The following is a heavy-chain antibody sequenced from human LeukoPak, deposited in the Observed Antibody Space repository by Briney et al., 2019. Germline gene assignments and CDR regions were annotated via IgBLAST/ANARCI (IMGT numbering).Heavy chain of an antibody. D-gene: IGHD3-22*01. CDR3: AREEDYDGSGSYGPFDY. V-gene: IGHV3-48*03. J-gene: IGHJ4*02. Sequence: GGSLRLSCVASGFTFSNYEMNWVRQAPGKGLEWVSYISSSGSTIYYADSAKGRFTISRDNAKNSLYLQMNSLRAEDTAVYYCAREEDYDGSGSYGPFDYWGQGTLVTVSS. CDR1: GFTFSNYE. CDR2: ISSSGSTI.